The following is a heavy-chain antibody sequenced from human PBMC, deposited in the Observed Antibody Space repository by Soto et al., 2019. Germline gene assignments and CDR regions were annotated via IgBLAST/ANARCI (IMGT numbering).Heavy chain of an antibody. CDR2: ISNDGSNK. Sequence: GGSLRLSCAASGFTFNNYCINWVRQAPGKGLEWVAIISNDGSNKYYIESVRGRFTISRDNSKNMLFLQMNSLRVEDTAVYFCTKDGSFDSDGSLYCYYDGMGVWGQGPTVTV. J-gene: IGHJ6*01. CDR1: GFTFNNYC. D-gene: IGHD2-15*01. CDR3: TKDGSFDSDGSLYCYYDGMGV. V-gene: IGHV3-30*18.